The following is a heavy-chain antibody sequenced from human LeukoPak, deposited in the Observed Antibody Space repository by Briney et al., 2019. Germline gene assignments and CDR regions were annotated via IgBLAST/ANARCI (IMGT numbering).Heavy chain of an antibody. Sequence: SETLSLTCTVSGGSISSSSYYWGWIRQPPGKGLEWIGSIYYSGSTYYNPSLKSRVTISVDTSKNQFSLKLSSVTAADTAVYYCARDGGGKVGAPGITFDYWGQGTLVTVSS. V-gene: IGHV4-39*07. CDR1: GGSISSSSYY. CDR3: ARDGGGKVGAPGITFDY. J-gene: IGHJ4*02. D-gene: IGHD1-26*01. CDR2: IYYSGST.